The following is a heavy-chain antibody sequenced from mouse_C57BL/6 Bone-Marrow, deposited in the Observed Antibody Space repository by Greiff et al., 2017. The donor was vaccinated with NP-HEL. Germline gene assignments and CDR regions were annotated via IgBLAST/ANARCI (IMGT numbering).Heavy chain of an antibody. J-gene: IGHJ2*01. CDR3: ARLRENFITTVVRDFDY. CDR1: GYTFTSYW. D-gene: IGHD1-1*01. CDR2: IDPSDSYT. Sequence: QVQLQQPGAELVMPGASVKLSCKASGYTFTSYWMHWVKQRPGQGLEWIGEIDPSDSYTNYNQKFKGKSTLTVDKSSSTAYMQLSSLTSEDSAVYYCARLRENFITTVVRDFDYGGQGTTLTVSS. V-gene: IGHV1-69*01.